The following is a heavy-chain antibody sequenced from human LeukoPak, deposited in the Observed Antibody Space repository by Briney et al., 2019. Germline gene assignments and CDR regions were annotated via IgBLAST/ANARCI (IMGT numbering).Heavy chain of an antibody. CDR3: ARHGTSGIYRRPFDI. J-gene: IGHJ3*02. CDR2: IYDSGST. CDR1: GGSMSSYY. V-gene: IGHV4-59*08. D-gene: IGHD1-26*01. Sequence: NPSETLSLTCTVSGGSMSSYYWSWIRQPPGNGLEWIGYIYDSGSTNYNPSLKSRVTISVDTSNNQFSLKLNSVTAADTAVYYCARHGTSGIYRRPFDIWGQGTMVTVSS.